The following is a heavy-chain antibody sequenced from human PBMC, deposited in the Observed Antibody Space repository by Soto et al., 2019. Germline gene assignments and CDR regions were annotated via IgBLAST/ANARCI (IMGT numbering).Heavy chain of an antibody. Sequence: PGESLKISCKGSGYSFTSSWIGWVRQMPGKGLEWMGIIYPGDSDTRYSPSFQGQVTISADESISTAYLQWSSLKASDTAMYFCAAAIGPQKWFGEFIGDYWGQGTLVTVSS. D-gene: IGHD3-10*01. V-gene: IGHV5-51*01. CDR2: IYPGDSDT. CDR3: AAAIGPQKWFGEFIGDY. J-gene: IGHJ4*02. CDR1: GYSFTSSW.